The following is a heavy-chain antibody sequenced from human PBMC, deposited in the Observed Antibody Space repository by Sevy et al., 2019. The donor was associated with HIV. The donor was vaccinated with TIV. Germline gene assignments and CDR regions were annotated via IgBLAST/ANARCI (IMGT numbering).Heavy chain of an antibody. Sequence: GGSLRLSCIGSGFSFSYYAIHWVRQAPGKGLEWVALISNDGIIKFYADSVKGRFTISRDNSKNTVYLEMNSLRNEDSASYFCANAYSGSYAHSYLYALDVWGQGTTVTVSS. CDR3: ANAYSGSYAHSYLYALDV. J-gene: IGHJ6*02. V-gene: IGHV3-30*18. D-gene: IGHD1-26*01. CDR1: GFSFSYYA. CDR2: ISNDGIIK.